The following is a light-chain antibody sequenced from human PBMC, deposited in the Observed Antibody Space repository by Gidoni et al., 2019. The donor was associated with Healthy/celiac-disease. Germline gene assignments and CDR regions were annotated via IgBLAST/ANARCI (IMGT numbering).Light chain of an antibody. CDR1: QRVSSN. J-gene: IGKJ1*01. V-gene: IGKV3-15*01. CDR2: GAS. CDR3: QQYNNWPPWT. Sequence: EIVMTQSPATLSVSPGERATLSCRASQRVSSNLAWYQQKPGQAPRLLIYGASTRATGIPARFSGSGPGTEFTLTISSLQSEDFAVYYCQQYNNWPPWTFGQGTKVEIK.